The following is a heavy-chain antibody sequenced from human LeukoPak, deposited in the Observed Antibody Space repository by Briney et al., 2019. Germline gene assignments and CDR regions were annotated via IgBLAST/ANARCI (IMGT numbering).Heavy chain of an antibody. J-gene: IGHJ4*02. CDR2: INPGNGDT. CDR1: GYTFITYA. V-gene: IGHV1-3*03. CDR3: TLYNY. Sequence: ASVKVSCKASGYTFITYAMHWVRQAPGQRLEWMGCINPGNGDTKYSQEFQGRVTITSDTSATTAYMELSSLSSEDKAVYYCTLYNYWGQGTLVTVSS. D-gene: IGHD1-14*01.